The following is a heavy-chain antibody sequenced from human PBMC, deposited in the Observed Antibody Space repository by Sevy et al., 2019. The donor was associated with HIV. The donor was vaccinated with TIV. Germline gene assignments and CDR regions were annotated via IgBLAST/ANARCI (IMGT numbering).Heavy chain of an antibody. V-gene: IGHV3-30*18. CDR3: AKDFTGYNGMDV. CDR2: ISYDGRNK. J-gene: IGHJ6*02. D-gene: IGHD3-9*01. Sequence: GGSLRLSCAVSGIIFTTSGMHWVRQAPGKGLEWVAVISYDGRNKSYGDSVKGRFTISRDNSKNILYLQMNSLRVEDTAVYYCAKDFTGYNGMDVWGQGTMVTVS. CDR1: GIIFTTSG.